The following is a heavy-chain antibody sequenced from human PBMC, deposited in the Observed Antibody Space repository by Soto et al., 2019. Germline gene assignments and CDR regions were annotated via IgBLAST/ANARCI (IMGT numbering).Heavy chain of an antibody. D-gene: IGHD3-10*02. Sequence: EVQMVESGGGLVQPGGSLRLSCAASGFTLSTSWMHWVRQVPGKGLVWVSRIKSDGSETNYADSVKGRFTVSRDNAKNTVYLQMNGLRAEDTAVYYCARDLVLCSGSCDDWGQGTLVTVSS. V-gene: IGHV3-74*01. CDR1: GFTLSTSW. CDR3: ARDLVLCSGSCDD. CDR2: IKSDGSET. J-gene: IGHJ4*02.